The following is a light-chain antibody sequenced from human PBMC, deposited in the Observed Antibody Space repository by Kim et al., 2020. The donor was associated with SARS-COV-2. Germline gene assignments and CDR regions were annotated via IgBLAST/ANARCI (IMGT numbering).Light chain of an antibody. V-gene: IGKV1-8*01. CDR2: AAS. CDR3: QQYYSYPLT. J-gene: IGKJ1*01. CDR1: QGISSY. Sequence: ASTGYRVTIPCRASQGISSYLAWYQQKPGKAPKLLIYAASTLQSGVPSRFSGSGSGTDFTLTISCLQSEDFATYYCQQYYSYPLTFGQGTKVDIK.